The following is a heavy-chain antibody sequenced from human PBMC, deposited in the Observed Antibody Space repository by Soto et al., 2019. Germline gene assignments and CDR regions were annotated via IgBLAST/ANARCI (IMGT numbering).Heavy chain of an antibody. Sequence: QVQLVESGGGVVQPGRSLRLSCAASGFTFRSYGMHWVRQAPAKGLEWVADISYDGSNKYYADSVKGRFTISRDNSKNTLYLQMNSLRAEDTAVYYCAKGCVGATSNDFDIWGQGTMVTVSS. V-gene: IGHV3-30*18. D-gene: IGHD1-26*01. CDR3: AKGCVGATSNDFDI. CDR1: GFTFRSYG. J-gene: IGHJ3*02. CDR2: ISYDGSNK.